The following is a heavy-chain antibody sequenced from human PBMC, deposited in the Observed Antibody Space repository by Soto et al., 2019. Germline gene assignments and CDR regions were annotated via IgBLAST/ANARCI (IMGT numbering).Heavy chain of an antibody. CDR2: ISTSGTT. D-gene: IGHD6-19*01. CDR3: AREAGTDRWFDP. V-gene: IGHV4-4*07. Sequence: PSETLSLTCTVSGASISSYFWTWIRQPAGKGLDWIGRISTSGTTNYNPSLKSRVTMSVNTSKNHFSLNLSSVTAADTAVYYCAREAGTDRWFDPWGQGTLVTVSS. CDR1: GASISSYF. J-gene: IGHJ5*02.